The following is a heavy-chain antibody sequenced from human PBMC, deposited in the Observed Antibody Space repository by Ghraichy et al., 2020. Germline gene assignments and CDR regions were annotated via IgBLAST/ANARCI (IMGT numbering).Heavy chain of an antibody. CDR2: IKADGSER. CDR1: GFTFSRHW. D-gene: IGHD4-17*01. Sequence: GGSLRLSCTASGFTFSRHWMSWVRQAPGKGLEWVASIKADGSERHYVESVKGRFTISRDNAKNSVSLEMNTLRAEDRGVYYCARDPYGDYKYGGTDYWGQDTLVTVSS. CDR3: ARDPYGDYKYGGTDY. V-gene: IGHV3-7*01. J-gene: IGHJ4*02.